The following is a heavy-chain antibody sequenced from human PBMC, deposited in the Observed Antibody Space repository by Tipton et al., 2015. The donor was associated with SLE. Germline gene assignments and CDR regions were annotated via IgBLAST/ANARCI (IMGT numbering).Heavy chain of an antibody. Sequence: LRLSCTVSDYSISSGYYWGWFRQSPGKGLEWIGSIYHNGITYYNPSLKSRVTISLDTSKSQFSLELSSVTAADTAVYYCASDFGNVGRFYSWGQGTLVTVSS. J-gene: IGHJ5*01. D-gene: IGHD3-10*01. CDR2: IYHNGIT. V-gene: IGHV4-38-2*02. CDR3: ASDFGNVGRFYS. CDR1: DYSISSGYY.